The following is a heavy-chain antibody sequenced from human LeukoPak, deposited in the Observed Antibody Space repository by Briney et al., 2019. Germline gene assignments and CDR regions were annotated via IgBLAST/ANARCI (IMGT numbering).Heavy chain of an antibody. Sequence: PSQTLSLTCAVSGGSISSGGYSWSWIRQPPGKGLEWIGYIYHSGSTYYNPSLKSRVTISVDRSKNQFSLKLSSVTAADTAVYYCARGRHQAGRDQEAFDIWGQGTMVTVSS. J-gene: IGHJ3*02. CDR3: ARGRHQAGRDQEAFDI. CDR2: IYHSGST. V-gene: IGHV4-30-2*01. D-gene: IGHD2-2*01. CDR1: GGSISSGGYS.